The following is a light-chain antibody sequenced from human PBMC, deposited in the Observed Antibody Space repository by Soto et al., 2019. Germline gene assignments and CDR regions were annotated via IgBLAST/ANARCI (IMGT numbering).Light chain of an antibody. CDR2: DTS. J-gene: IGLJ2*01. CDR3: LLSYGGVGV. Sequence: QAVVTQEPSLTVSPGGTVTLTCDSSTGPVTTEHYPYWFRQKPGQAPRTLIFDTSNKHSWTPARFSGSLLGGKAALTLSGAQPEDEAEYYCLLSYGGVGVFGGGTKLTVL. CDR1: TGPVTTEHY. V-gene: IGLV7-46*01.